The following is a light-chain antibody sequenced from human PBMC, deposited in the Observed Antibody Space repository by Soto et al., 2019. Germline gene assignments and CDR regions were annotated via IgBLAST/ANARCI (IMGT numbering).Light chain of an antibody. CDR3: QHYNNFPCT. Sequence: DIQMTQSPSSLSASVGDRVTITCRASQSINNWLAWYQQKPGKAPKLLIYMASVLETGVPSRFSGSGSGTEFTLTISSLQPYDFATYYCQHYNNFPCTFGQGTKLEIK. J-gene: IGKJ2*02. CDR2: MAS. V-gene: IGKV1-5*03. CDR1: QSINNW.